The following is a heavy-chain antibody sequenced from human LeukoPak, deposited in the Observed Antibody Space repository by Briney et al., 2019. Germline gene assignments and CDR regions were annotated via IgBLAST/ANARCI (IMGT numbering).Heavy chain of an antibody. Sequence: SETLSLTCTVSGGSISSSSYYWGWIRQPPGKGLEWIVSIYYSGSTYYNPSLKSRVTISLDKSKNQFSLKLSSMTAADTAVYYCARESPFGNGGPDLDAFDIWGQGTMVTVSS. CDR3: ARESPFGNGGPDLDAFDI. CDR2: IYYSGST. CDR1: GGSISSSSYY. V-gene: IGHV4-39*07. D-gene: IGHD4-23*01. J-gene: IGHJ3*02.